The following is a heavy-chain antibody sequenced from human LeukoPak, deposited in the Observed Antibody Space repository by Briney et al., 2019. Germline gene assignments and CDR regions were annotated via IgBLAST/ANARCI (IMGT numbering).Heavy chain of an antibody. CDR3: ARGSYFYGSGSFMGSDY. Sequence: ASVKVSCKASGYTFTNYAVHWVRQAPGQRLEWMGWINAGNGNTECSQNFQDRVTITRDTSATTAYMELSSLRSEDTAVYYCARGSYFYGSGSFMGSDYWGQGTLVTVSS. CDR2: INAGNGNT. V-gene: IGHV1-3*01. CDR1: GYTFTNYA. D-gene: IGHD3-10*01. J-gene: IGHJ4*02.